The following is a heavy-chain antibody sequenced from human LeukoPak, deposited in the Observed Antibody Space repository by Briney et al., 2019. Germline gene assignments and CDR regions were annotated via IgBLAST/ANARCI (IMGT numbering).Heavy chain of an antibody. CDR2: IYHSGST. V-gene: IGHV4-38-2*02. CDR3: ASPPTSSGSYYDDAFDI. D-gene: IGHD1-26*01. J-gene: IGHJ3*02. CDR1: GYSISSGYY. Sequence: MTSETLSLTCTVSGYSISSGYYWGWIRQPPGQGLEWIGSIYHSGSTYYNPSLKSRVTISVDTSKNQFSLKLSSVTAADTAVYYCASPPTSSGSYYDDAFDIWGQGTMVTVSS.